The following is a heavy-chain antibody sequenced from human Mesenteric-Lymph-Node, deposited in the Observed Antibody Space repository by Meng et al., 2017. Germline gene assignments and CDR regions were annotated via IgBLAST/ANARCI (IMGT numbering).Heavy chain of an antibody. D-gene: IGHD3-16*02. J-gene: IGHJ4*02. CDR1: GGSFSAYN. Sequence: QGELQEWGAGLFKPSESLFLICFVYGGSFSAYNLRWIRQPPGKGLEWIGEINHSGSTNYNPSLKSRVTVSVDTSKNQLSLKVSSVTAADTAVYYCARGSPKITFGGVIVWRAIPHYFDYWGQGTLVTVSS. V-gene: IGHV4-34*01. CDR2: INHSGST. CDR3: ARGSPKITFGGVIVWRAIPHYFDY.